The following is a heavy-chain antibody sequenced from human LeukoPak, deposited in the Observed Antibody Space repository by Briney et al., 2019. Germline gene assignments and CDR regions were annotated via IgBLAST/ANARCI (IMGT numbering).Heavy chain of an antibody. Sequence: GGSLRLSCAASGFTFSSYGMHWVRQAPGKGLEWVAFIRYDGSNKYYADSVKGRFTISRDNSKNTLYLQINSLRAEDTAVYYCVSLVAAPPGACGQGTLVTVSS. CDR1: GFTFSSYG. D-gene: IGHD2-15*01. CDR2: IRYDGSNK. V-gene: IGHV3-30*02. CDR3: VSLVAAPPGA. J-gene: IGHJ5*02.